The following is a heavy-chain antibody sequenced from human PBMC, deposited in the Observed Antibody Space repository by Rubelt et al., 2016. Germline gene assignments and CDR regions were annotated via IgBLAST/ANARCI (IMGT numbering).Heavy chain of an antibody. D-gene: IGHD1-26*01. CDR3: AKDGGTYYARSDYFDY. V-gene: IGHV3-21*01. Sequence: GLEWVSSISSSGTYIYYADSLKGRFTISRDNSKNTLYLQMNSLRTEDMGLYYCAKDGGTYYARSDYFDYWGQGTLVTVSS. J-gene: IGHJ4*02. CDR2: ISSSGTYI.